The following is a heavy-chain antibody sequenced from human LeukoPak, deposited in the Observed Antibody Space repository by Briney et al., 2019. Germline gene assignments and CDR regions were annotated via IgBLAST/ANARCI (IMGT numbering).Heavy chain of an antibody. CDR3: ATNYYGSGSYYAVDY. D-gene: IGHD3-10*01. Sequence: PSETLSLTCTVSGGSISSYYWSWIRQPAGKGLEWIGRIYTSGSTNYNPSLKSRVTMSVDTSKNQFSLKLSSVTAADTAVYYCATNYYGSGSYYAVDYWGQGTLVTVSS. CDR2: IYTSGST. CDR1: GGSISSYY. V-gene: IGHV4-4*07. J-gene: IGHJ4*02.